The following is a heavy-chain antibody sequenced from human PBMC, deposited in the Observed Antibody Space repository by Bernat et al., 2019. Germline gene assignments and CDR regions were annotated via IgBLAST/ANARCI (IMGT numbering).Heavy chain of an antibody. CDR1: GFTFSSYA. Sequence: QVQLVESGGGVVQPGRSLRLSCAASGFTFSSYAMHWVRQAPGKGLEWVAVISYDGSNKYYADSVKGRFTISRDNSKNTRYLQMNSLRAEETAVYYCARPSDYYDSSGPLGCGMDVWGQGTTVTVSS. D-gene: IGHD3-22*01. V-gene: IGHV3-30-3*01. J-gene: IGHJ6*02. CDR2: ISYDGSNK. CDR3: ARPSDYYDSSGPLGCGMDV.